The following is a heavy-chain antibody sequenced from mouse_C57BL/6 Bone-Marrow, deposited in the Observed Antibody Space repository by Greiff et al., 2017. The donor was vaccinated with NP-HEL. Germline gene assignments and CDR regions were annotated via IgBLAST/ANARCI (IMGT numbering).Heavy chain of an antibody. CDR1: GFTFSSYG. V-gene: IGHV5-6*01. CDR2: ISSGGSYT. CDR3: ARSYYFDY. J-gene: IGHJ2*01. Sequence: EVQGVESGGDLVKPGGSLKLSCAASGFTFSSYGMSWVRQTPDKRLEWVATISSGGSYTYYPDSVKGRFTISRDNAKNTLYLQMSSLKSEDTAMYYCARSYYFDYWGQGTTLTVSS.